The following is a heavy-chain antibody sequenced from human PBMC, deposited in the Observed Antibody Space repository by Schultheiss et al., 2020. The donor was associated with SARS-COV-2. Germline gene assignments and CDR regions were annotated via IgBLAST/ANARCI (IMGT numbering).Heavy chain of an antibody. J-gene: IGHJ6*02. CDR1: GFTFRRNS. D-gene: IGHD1-26*01. CDR2: ISSSGSTI. CDR3: ARGGSGSYWGDYYYGMDV. V-gene: IGHV3-48*04. Sequence: GGSLRLSCAASGFTFRRNSMNWVRQAAGKGLEWVSYISSSGSTIYYADSVKGRFTISRDNAKNSLYLQMNSLRAEDTAVYYCARGGSGSYWGDYYYGMDVWGQGTTVTVSS.